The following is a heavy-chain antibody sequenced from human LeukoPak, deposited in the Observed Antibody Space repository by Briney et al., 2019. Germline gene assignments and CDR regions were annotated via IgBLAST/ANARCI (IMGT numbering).Heavy chain of an antibody. J-gene: IGHJ4*02. CDR3: ARNYDSSGSYYFDY. Sequence: GGSLRLSCAASGFTFSSYGMHWVRQAPGKGLEWVAFTRYDGSNKYYADSVKGRFTISRDNAKNSLYLQMNSLRAEDTAVYYSARNYDSSGSYYFDYWGQGTLVTVSS. V-gene: IGHV3-30*02. CDR2: TRYDGSNK. CDR1: GFTFSSYG. D-gene: IGHD3-22*01.